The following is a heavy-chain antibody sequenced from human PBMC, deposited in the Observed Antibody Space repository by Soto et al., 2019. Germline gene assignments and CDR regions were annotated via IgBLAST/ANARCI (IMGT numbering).Heavy chain of an antibody. D-gene: IGHD3-3*01. V-gene: IGHV2-5*02. J-gene: IGHJ4*02. CDR3: AHRVLRTVFVLVMATAIYFDF. CDR1: GFSLTTSGVG. Sequence: QITLKESGPTVVKPTETLTLTCTFSGFSLTTSGVGVGWVRQSPGNAPEWLALIYWDDDKRYSTSLNSRLIITKDTSKNQVVLTMANVDPADTATYYCAHRVLRTVFVLVMATAIYFDFWGPGTPVVVSS. CDR2: IYWDDDK.